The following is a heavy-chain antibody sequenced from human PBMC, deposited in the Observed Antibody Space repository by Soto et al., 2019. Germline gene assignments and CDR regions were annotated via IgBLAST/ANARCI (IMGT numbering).Heavy chain of an antibody. D-gene: IGHD6-19*01. Sequence: EVQLVESGGALVQPGGSLRLSCATSGFTFTHYWMNWVRQAPGKGLEWVANINLDGTEKYYGDSVKGRFTISRDNAKNSLYLQMDSLRDEDMAVYYCARNRGWEMLDDWGQGTLVTVSS. CDR3: ARNRGWEMLDD. CDR2: INLDGTEK. CDR1: GFTFTHYW. V-gene: IGHV3-7*01. J-gene: IGHJ4*02.